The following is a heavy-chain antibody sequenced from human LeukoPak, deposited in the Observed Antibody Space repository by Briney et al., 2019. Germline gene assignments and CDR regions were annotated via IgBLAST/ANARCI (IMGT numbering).Heavy chain of an antibody. CDR1: GYTFTSYG. D-gene: IGHD1-26*01. CDR2: INPSGGST. Sequence: ASVKVSCKASGYTFTSYGISWVRQAPGQGLEWMGIINPSGGSTSYAQKFQGRVTMTRDTSTSTVYMELSSLRSEDTAVYYCARAASYHFFDYWGQGTLVTVSS. CDR3: ARAASYHFFDY. V-gene: IGHV1-46*01. J-gene: IGHJ4*02.